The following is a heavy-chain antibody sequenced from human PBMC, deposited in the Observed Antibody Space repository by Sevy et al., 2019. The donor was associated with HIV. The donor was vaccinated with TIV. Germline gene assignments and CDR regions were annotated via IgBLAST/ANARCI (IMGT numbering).Heavy chain of an antibody. CDR1: GYTFTGYY. V-gene: IGHV1-2*02. Sequence: ASVKVSCKASGYTFTGYYIHWVRQAPGQGLEWMGWINPNSGGGTNDAQKFQGRVTMTRDTSISTAYMELSRLTSDDTAVYYCARDPHYSGSGSYYFGYWGQGTLVTVSS. J-gene: IGHJ4*02. CDR3: ARDPHYSGSGSYYFGY. D-gene: IGHD3-10*01. CDR2: INPNSGGGT.